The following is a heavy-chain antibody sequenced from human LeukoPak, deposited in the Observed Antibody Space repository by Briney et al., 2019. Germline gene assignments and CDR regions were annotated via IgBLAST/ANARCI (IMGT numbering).Heavy chain of an antibody. CDR3: ARGQQLAYYFDY. Sequence: SETLSLTCTVSGGSISSYYWGWIRQPPGKGLEWIGSIYYSGTTYYNPSLKSRVSISVDMSKNQFSLKLSSVTAADTAVYYCARGQQLAYYFDYWGQGTLVTVSS. CDR2: IYYSGTT. CDR1: GGSISSYY. V-gene: IGHV4-39*07. D-gene: IGHD6-13*01. J-gene: IGHJ4*02.